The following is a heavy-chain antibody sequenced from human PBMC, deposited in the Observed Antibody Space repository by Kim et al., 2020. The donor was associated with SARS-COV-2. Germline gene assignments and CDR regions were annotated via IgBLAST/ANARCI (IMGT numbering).Heavy chain of an antibody. CDR1: GGSFSSSNYY. D-gene: IGHD6-6*01. Sequence: SETLSLTCTVSGGSFSSSNYYWGWIRQPPGKGREWIGNIYYTGDTYYNPALKRLVTISVDTSKNHFSLKLSSRTAADTAVYYCARLEYSSSSRLFDPWGQGTLVTVSS. CDR2: IYYTGDT. CDR3: ARLEYSSSSRLFDP. J-gene: IGHJ5*02. V-gene: IGHV4-39*02.